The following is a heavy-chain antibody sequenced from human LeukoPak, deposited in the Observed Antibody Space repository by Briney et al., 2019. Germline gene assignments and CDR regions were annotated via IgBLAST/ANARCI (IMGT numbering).Heavy chain of an antibody. CDR3: AKEVGWFNAFDV. D-gene: IGHD3-10*01. CDR2: ISSVGHTN. Sequence: GRSVRLSCTASGFTFSSFGTHWVRQAPGKGLEWVTAISSVGHTNKSADSVKGRFTISRDNSKNTLYLQMHSLREDDTAVYYCAKEVGWFNAFDVWGQGTMVTVSS. CDR1: GFTFSSFG. V-gene: IGHV3-30*18. J-gene: IGHJ3*01.